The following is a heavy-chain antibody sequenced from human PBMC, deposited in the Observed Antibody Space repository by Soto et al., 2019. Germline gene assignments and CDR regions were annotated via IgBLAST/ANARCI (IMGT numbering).Heavy chain of an antibody. Sequence: PGGSLRLSCAASGFTFSSYAMHWVRQAPGKGLEWVAVISYDGSNKYYADSVKGRFTIPRDNSKNTLYLQMNSLRAEDTAVYYCARDRDMIVVVPRLDYWGQGTLVTVSS. CDR3: ARDRDMIVVVPRLDY. D-gene: IGHD3-22*01. CDR1: GFTFSSYA. V-gene: IGHV3-30-3*01. CDR2: ISYDGSNK. J-gene: IGHJ4*02.